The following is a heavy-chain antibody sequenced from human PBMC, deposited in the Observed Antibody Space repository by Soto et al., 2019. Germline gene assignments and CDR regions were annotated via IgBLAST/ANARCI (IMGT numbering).Heavy chain of an antibody. CDR3: ATRIFGVEY. D-gene: IGHD3-3*01. CDR2: ISVTSPST. V-gene: IGHV3-23*01. J-gene: IGHJ4*02. Sequence: EVQLLESGGGLVQPGGSLRLSCAASGFTFSAYAMSWVRQAPGKGLEWVSAISVTSPSTYYADSVQGRFSISTDSSRKTLFLQRNTLRAEDTAVYFCATRIFGVEYWGQGTLVTVSS. CDR1: GFTFSAYA.